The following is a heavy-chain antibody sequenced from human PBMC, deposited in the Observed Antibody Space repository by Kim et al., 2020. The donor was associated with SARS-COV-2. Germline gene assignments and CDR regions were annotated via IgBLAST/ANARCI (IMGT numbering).Heavy chain of an antibody. V-gene: IGHV1-18*04. Sequence: SVSPFLNHYITWLRQAPGQGLEWMGWISIYNGNTKYAQNLQDRVTMTTDTSTSTTYMELRSLRSDDTAMYYCAKEIGWVGNIYYYGMDVWG. CDR1: VSPFLNHY. D-gene: IGHD2-15*01. CDR2: ISIYNGNT. J-gene: IGHJ6*01. CDR3: AKEIGWVGNIYYYGMDV.